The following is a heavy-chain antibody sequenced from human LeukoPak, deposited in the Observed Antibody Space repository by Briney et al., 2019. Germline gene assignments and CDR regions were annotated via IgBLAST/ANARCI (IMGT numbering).Heavy chain of an antibody. CDR1: GFTFSSYA. V-gene: IGHV3-23*01. Sequence: PGGSLRLSCAASGFTFSSYAMSWVRQAPGKGLEWVSAISAGGGSTYCADSVKGRFTISRDNAKNSLYLQMNSLRPEDTAVYYCARDLNRQTRLQLGYWGQGSLVTVSS. CDR2: ISAGGGST. D-gene: IGHD5-24*01. J-gene: IGHJ4*01. CDR3: ARDLNRQTRLQLGY.